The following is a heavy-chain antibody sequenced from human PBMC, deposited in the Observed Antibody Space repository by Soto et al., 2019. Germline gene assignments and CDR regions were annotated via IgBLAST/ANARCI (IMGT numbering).Heavy chain of an antibody. CDR1: GFTFSSYG. CDR2: IWYDGSNK. Sequence: GGSLRLSCAASGFTFSSYGMHWVRQAPGKGLEWVAVIWYDGSNKYYADSVKGRFTISRDNSKNTLYLQMNSLRAEDTAVYYCARDNYDSSGYSPPPNWFDPWGQGTLVTVSS. D-gene: IGHD3-22*01. V-gene: IGHV3-33*01. J-gene: IGHJ5*02. CDR3: ARDNYDSSGYSPPPNWFDP.